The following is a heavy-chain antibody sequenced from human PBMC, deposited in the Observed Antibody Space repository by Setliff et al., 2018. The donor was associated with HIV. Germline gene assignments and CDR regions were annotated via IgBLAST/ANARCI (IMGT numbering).Heavy chain of an antibody. Sequence: LSLTCTVSGGSISDNFHYWGWIRQPPGKGLEWIGSSSYSGTTNYNPSLKSRLTISVDTSKNQFSLKLSSVTAADTAVYYCVRLGGAASPYFYYYYMDVWGKGTTVTVSS. CDR3: VRLGGAASPYFYYYYMDV. V-gene: IGHV4-39*01. CDR2: SSYSGTT. CDR1: GGSISDNFHY. D-gene: IGHD3-16*01. J-gene: IGHJ6*03.